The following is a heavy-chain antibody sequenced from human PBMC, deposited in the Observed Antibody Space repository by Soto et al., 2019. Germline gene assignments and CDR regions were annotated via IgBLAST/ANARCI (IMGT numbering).Heavy chain of an antibody. CDR3: ARSWWYYDSSGHYPPQLFDY. J-gene: IGHJ4*02. CDR2: IYHSGST. D-gene: IGHD3-22*01. Sequence: SETLSLTCAVSGGSISSGGYSWSWIRQPPGKGLEWIGYIYHSGSTYYNPSLKSRVTISVDRSKNQFFLKLSSVTAADTAVYYCARSWWYYDSSGHYPPQLFDYWGQGTLVTVSS. CDR1: GGSISSGGYS. V-gene: IGHV4-30-2*01.